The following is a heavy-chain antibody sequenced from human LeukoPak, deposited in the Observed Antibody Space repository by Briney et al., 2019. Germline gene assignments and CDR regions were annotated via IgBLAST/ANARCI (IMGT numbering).Heavy chain of an antibody. Sequence: SETLSLTCTVSGGSISSYYWSWIRQPAGKGLEWIGYIYYSGSTNYNPSLKSRVTISVDTSKNRFSLKLSSVTAADTAVYYCARVRHGSGSSYDYWGQGTLVTVSS. V-gene: IGHV4-59*01. CDR3: ARVRHGSGSSYDY. CDR1: GGSISSYY. J-gene: IGHJ4*02. CDR2: IYYSGST. D-gene: IGHD3-10*01.